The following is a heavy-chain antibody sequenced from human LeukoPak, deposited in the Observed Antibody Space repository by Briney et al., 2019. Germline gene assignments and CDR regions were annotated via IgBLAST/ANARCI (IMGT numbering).Heavy chain of an antibody. V-gene: IGHV3-48*03. CDR2: ISSSGSAI. Sequence: PGGSLRLSCAASGFTFSSYEMNWVRQAPGKGLEWVSYISSSGSAIYYADSVKGRFTISRDNAKNSLYLQMNSLRAEDTAVYYCARASYSGYDDDAFDIWGQGTMVTVPS. J-gene: IGHJ3*02. CDR1: GFTFSSYE. D-gene: IGHD5-12*01. CDR3: ARASYSGYDDDAFDI.